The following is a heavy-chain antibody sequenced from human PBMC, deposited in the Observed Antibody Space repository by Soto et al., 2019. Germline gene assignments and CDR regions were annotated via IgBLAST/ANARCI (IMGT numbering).Heavy chain of an antibody. Sequence: SETLSLTCAVSSGSISSSNWWSWVRQPPGKGLEWIGEIYHSGSTNYNPSLKSRVTISVDKSKNQFSLKLSSVTAADTAVYYCARVVVVAAIEYYFDYWGQETLVTVSS. CDR1: SGSISSSNW. CDR2: IYHSGST. D-gene: IGHD2-15*01. J-gene: IGHJ4*02. V-gene: IGHV4-4*02. CDR3: ARVVVVAAIEYYFDY.